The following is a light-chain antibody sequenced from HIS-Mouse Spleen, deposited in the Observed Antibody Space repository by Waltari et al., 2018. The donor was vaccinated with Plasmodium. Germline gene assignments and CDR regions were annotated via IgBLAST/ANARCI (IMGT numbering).Light chain of an antibody. CDR2: DVR. CDR3: SSYTSSSTLV. J-gene: IGLJ2*01. Sequence: QSALTQPASVSGSPGQSITISCTGTSSDVGGYNYVSWYQQHPGKAPKLMSSDVRNRPSGVSTRFSGSKSGNTASLTISGLQAEDEADYYCSSYTSSSTLVFGGGTKLTVL. CDR1: SSDVGGYNY. V-gene: IGLV2-14*03.